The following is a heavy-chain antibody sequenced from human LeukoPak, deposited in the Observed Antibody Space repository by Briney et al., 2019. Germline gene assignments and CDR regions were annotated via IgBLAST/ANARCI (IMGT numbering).Heavy chain of an antibody. CDR3: ARVSFCPRCHFDY. Sequence: GGSLRLSCAASGFSFSSYWMHWVRQAPGKGLVWVARISPDGSSALSADSVRGRFTISRDNADNTLYLQLNSLRAEDTAVYYCARVSFCPRCHFDYWGPGTLVTVSS. CDR2: ISPDGSSA. V-gene: IGHV3-74*03. D-gene: IGHD2/OR15-2a*01. CDR1: GFSFSSYW. J-gene: IGHJ4*02.